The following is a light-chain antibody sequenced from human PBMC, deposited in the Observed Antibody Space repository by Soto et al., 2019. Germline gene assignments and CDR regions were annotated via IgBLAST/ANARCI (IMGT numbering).Light chain of an antibody. V-gene: IGKV2-28*01. CDR3: MQALQTPLT. J-gene: IGKJ4*01. CDR1: QXLLHSNGYNY. CDR2: LGS. Sequence: DIVMTQSPLSLPVTPGEPASISCRSIQXLLHSNGYNYLDWYLQKPGQSPQLLIYLGSNRASGVPDRFSGSGSGTDFTLKISRVEAEDVGVYYCMQALQTPLTFGGGTKVDNK.